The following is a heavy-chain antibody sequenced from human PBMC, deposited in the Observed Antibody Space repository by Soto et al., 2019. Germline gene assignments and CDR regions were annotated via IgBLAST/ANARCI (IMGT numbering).Heavy chain of an antibody. J-gene: IGHJ5*01. Sequence: GGSLILSCGSSWCTYSMFPMVLVLAAPGEGLEWVSTFSAPGAGTYYADSAKGRFTISRDNFKSSLYLQMSNLRAEDTAIYYCAKGKIRATTYTSFDSWGQGTLVTVSS. CDR2: FSAPGAGT. CDR1: WCTYSMFP. V-gene: IGHV3-23*01. CDR3: AKGKIRATTYTSFDS. D-gene: IGHD2-15*01.